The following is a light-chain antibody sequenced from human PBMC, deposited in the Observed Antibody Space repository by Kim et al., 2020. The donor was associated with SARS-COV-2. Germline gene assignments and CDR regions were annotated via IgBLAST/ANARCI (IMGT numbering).Light chain of an antibody. CDR3: QTWSTVV. CDR1: SGHSSYA. J-gene: IGLJ2*01. Sequence: QLVLTQSPSASASLGASVKLTCTLSSGHSSYAIAWHQQQPEKGPRYLMKLNSDGSHSKGDGIPDRFSGSSSGAERYLTISSLQSEDEADYYCQTWSTVVFGGGTQLTVL. CDR2: LNSDGSH. V-gene: IGLV4-69*01.